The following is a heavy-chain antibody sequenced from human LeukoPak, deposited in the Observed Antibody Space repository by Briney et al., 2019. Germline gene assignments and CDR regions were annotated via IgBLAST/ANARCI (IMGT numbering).Heavy chain of an antibody. CDR2: ISGSGGST. D-gene: IGHD2-2*01. CDR3: AKAGGTSCFMVTGDC. V-gene: IGHV3-23*01. J-gene: IGHJ4*02. Sequence: GGSLRLSCAASGFTFSSYAMSWVRQAPGKGLEWVSGISGSGGSTYYADSVEGRFTISRDNFKNTLYLQMNSLRAEDTAVYYCAKAGGTSCFMVTGDCWGQGTLVTVSS. CDR1: GFTFSSYA.